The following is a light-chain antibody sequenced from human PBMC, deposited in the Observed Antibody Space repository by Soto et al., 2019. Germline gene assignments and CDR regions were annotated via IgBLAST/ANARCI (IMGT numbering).Light chain of an antibody. CDR3: ATWDDSLDGRV. J-gene: IGLJ3*02. V-gene: IGLV1-44*01. Sequence: QPVLTQPSSVSGTPGHRVTISCSGTTSNVGGNVVNWYQQFPETAPKLIIYSNNFRPSGVPDRFSGSKSGTSASLAISGLQSEDEADYYCATWDDSLDGRVFGGGTKLTVL. CDR1: TSNVGGNV. CDR2: SNN.